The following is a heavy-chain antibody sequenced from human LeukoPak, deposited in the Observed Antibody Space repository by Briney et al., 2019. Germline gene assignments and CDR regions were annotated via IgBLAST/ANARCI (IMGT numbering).Heavy chain of an antibody. J-gene: IGHJ4*02. V-gene: IGHV7-4-1*02. CDR1: GYTFTSSA. Sequence: ASVKVSCKASGYTFTSSALNWVRQAPGQGPEWMGWINTNTGNPTYAQGFTGRFVFSLDTSVSTAYLQISSLKAEDTAVYYCATDLKKGDSGCFDYWGQGTLVTVSS. CDR2: INTNTGNP. D-gene: IGHD6-19*01. CDR3: ATDLKKGDSGCFDY.